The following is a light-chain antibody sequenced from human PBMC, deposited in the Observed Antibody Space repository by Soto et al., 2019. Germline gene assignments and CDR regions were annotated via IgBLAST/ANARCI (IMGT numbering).Light chain of an antibody. CDR1: NIGSQV. V-gene: IGLV3-12*02. J-gene: IGLJ2*01. CDR3: QVWDSSSDHVV. Sequence: SYELTQPHSVSVATAQMARITCGGNNIGSQVVNWCQQKPGQDPVLVIYSDTNRPSGLPERFSCSNPGKTATLIITSIEAGDEGDYTCQVWDSSSDHVVFGGGTKLTVL. CDR2: SDT.